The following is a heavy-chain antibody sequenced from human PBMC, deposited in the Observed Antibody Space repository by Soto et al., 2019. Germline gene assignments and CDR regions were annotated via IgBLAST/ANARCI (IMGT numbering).Heavy chain of an antibody. CDR3: ARVRWASDGMDV. CDR2: IYYSGST. J-gene: IGHJ6*02. CDR1: GGSFSGYY. Sequence: PSETLSLTCAVYGGSFSGYYWSWIRQPPGKGLEWIGYIYYSGSTNYNPSLKSRVTISVDTSKTQFFLRLSSVTAEDTAVYYCARVRWASDGMDVWGQGTTVTVSS. V-gene: IGHV4-59*01.